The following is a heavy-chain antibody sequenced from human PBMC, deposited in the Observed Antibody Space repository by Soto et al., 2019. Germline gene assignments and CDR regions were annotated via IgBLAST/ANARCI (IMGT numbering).Heavy chain of an antibody. CDR1: GYSISSSNW. CDR2: IYYSGNT. Sequence: QVQLQESGPGLVKPSDTLSLTCAVSGYSISSSNWWGWIRQPPGKGLEWIGYIYYSGNTYYNPSLKSRVTKSVDPSKNQFSLKLPSVTAVDTAVYYCARREIQGPIDYWGEGTLVTVSS. J-gene: IGHJ4*02. V-gene: IGHV4-28*01. D-gene: IGHD1-26*01. CDR3: ARREIQGPIDY.